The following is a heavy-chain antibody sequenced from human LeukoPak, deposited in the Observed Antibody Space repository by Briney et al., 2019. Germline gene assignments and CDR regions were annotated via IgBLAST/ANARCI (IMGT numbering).Heavy chain of an antibody. J-gene: IGHJ6*02. Sequence: PGGSLRLSCVASGFTLSSYGMHWVRQAPGKGLEWVAVIWYDGSNKYYADSVKGRFTISRDNSKNTLYLQMNSLRAEDTAVYYCARAAAGPYYYYGMDVWGQGTTVTVSS. CDR2: IWYDGSNK. D-gene: IGHD6-13*01. CDR1: GFTLSSYG. V-gene: IGHV3-33*08. CDR3: ARAAAGPYYYYGMDV.